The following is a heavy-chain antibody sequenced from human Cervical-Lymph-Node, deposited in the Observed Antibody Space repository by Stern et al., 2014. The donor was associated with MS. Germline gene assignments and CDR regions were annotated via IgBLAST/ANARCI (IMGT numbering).Heavy chain of an antibody. CDR3: AHTTVTFDEAYGLDV. CDR2: IFWDDDE. Sequence: ESGPTLVKPTQTLTLTCTCSGVSLNTDGVGVGWIRQPPGKALEWLAVIFWDDDERYSPSLKSRLSITKDTSKNQVVLTMANMDPVDTATYYCAHTTVTFDEAYGLDVWGQGTTVTVSS. J-gene: IGHJ6*02. CDR1: GVSLNTDGVG. D-gene: IGHD4-17*01. V-gene: IGHV2-5*02.